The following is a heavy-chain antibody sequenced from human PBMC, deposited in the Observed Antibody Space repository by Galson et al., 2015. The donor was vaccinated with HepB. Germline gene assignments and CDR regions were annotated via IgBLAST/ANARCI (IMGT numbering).Heavy chain of an antibody. V-gene: IGHV2-5*02. CDR2: IYWDDDK. J-gene: IGHJ3*02. CDR3: ARWWYDAFDI. Sequence: PALVKPTQTLTLTCTFSGFSLSTSGMSVGWIRQPPGKALEWLALIYWDDDKRYSPSLKRRLTITKDISKNRVVLTMTDMDPVETATYYCARWWYDAFDIWGQGTMVTVSS. D-gene: IGHD2-15*01. CDR1: GFSLSTSGMS.